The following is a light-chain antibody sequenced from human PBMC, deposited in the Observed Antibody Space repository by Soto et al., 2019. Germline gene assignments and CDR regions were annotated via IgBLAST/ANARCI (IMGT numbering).Light chain of an antibody. CDR1: QSISTN. CDR3: QQYNTWTWT. V-gene: IGKV3-15*01. J-gene: IGKJ1*01. CDR2: GAA. Sequence: VMTQSPATLSVSPGARATLSCRASQSISTNLAWYQHKPGQPPSLVIYGAATRATGVPARFSGSGSGTQFTLTITSLQSDDLAVYYCQQYNTWTWTFGQGTKVEIK.